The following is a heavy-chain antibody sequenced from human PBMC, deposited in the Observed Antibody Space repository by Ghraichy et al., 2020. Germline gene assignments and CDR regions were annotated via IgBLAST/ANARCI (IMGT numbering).Heavy chain of an antibody. J-gene: IGHJ4*02. Sequence: SQTLSLTCAVYGVSFSGYYWSWIRQPPGKGLEWIGKINDNGSTNYNPSLKSRVTISIDTSKNQFSLKLSSVTAADTAVYYCARGEYYDVLTGVKYYFDYWGQGTLVTVSS. D-gene: IGHD3-9*01. V-gene: IGHV4-34*01. CDR3: ARGEYYDVLTGVKYYFDY. CDR2: INDNGST. CDR1: GVSFSGYY.